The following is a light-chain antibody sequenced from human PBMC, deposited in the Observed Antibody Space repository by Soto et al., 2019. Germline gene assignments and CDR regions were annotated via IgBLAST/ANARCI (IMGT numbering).Light chain of an antibody. Sequence: QSALTQPASVSGSPGQSITISCTGTNSDVGAFNYVSWYQQHPGKAPKIMIYEVSNRPSGVSNRFSGSKSGNTASLTIAGLQAEDEAEYYCRSYTGSTTVVFGGGTKLTVL. CDR1: NSDVGAFNY. CDR2: EVS. J-gene: IGLJ2*01. V-gene: IGLV2-14*01. CDR3: RSYTGSTTVV.